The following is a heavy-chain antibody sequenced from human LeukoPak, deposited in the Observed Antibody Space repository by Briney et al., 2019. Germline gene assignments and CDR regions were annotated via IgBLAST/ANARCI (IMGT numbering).Heavy chain of an antibody. CDR2: ISSSSSTI. Sequence: GGSLKLSCAASGFTVSSNEMSWVRQAPGKGLEWVSYISSSSSTIYYADSVKGRFTISRDNAKNSLYLQMNSLRAEDTAVYYCARDRNSGSYWGYFDYWGQGTLVTVSS. J-gene: IGHJ4*02. CDR1: GFTVSSNE. CDR3: ARDRNSGSYWGYFDY. D-gene: IGHD1-26*01. V-gene: IGHV3-48*01.